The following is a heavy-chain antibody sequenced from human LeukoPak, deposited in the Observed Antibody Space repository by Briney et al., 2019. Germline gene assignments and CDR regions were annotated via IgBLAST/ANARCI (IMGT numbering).Heavy chain of an antibody. D-gene: IGHD3-10*01. V-gene: IGHV4-39*07. Sequence: SETLSLTCSVSGGSITSSSYYWAWIRQSPEKGLEWIGSIYYTGGTYYSPSLKSRVTISVDTSKNQFSLKLSSVTAADTAVYYCARMQETAYYYGSGSLDYWGQGTLVTVSS. CDR2: IYYTGGT. J-gene: IGHJ4*02. CDR3: ARMQETAYYYGSGSLDY. CDR1: GGSITSSSYY.